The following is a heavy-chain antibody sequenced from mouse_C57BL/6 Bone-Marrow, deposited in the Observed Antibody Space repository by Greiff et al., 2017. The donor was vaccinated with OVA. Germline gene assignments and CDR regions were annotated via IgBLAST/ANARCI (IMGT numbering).Heavy chain of an antibody. V-gene: IGHV1-81*01. D-gene: IGHD1-1*01. CDR2: IYPRSGNT. CDR3: ARGRTPYFDV. CDR1: GYTFTSYG. Sequence: LEESGAELARPGASVKLSCKASGYTFTSYGISWVKQRTGQGLEWIGEIYPRSGNTYYNEKFKGKATLTADKSSSTAYMELRSLTSEDSAVYFCARGRTPYFDVWGTGTTVTVSS. J-gene: IGHJ1*03.